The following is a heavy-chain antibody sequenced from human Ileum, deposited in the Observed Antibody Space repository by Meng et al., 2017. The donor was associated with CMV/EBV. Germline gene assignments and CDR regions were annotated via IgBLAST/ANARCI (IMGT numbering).Heavy chain of an antibody. Sequence: FSSYSVSWVRQAPGQGLEWMGGIIHIFGTRRYAQKLQGRVTITTDESTSTAYMELSSLGSDDSAVYYCARADPNYYDSSGYYGLLDYWGQGTLVTVSS. D-gene: IGHD3-22*01. CDR2: IIHIFGTR. V-gene: IGHV1-69*05. J-gene: IGHJ4*02. CDR3: ARADPNYYDSSGYYGLLDY. CDR1: FSSYS.